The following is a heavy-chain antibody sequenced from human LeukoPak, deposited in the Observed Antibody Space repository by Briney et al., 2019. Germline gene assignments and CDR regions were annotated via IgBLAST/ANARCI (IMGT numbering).Heavy chain of an antibody. V-gene: IGHV4-4*02. CDR2: IYHSGST. Sequence: SGTLSLTCAVSGGSISSSNWGSWVRQPPGNGQEWIGEIYHSGSTNYNPSLKSRDTISVDKSNNQFSLKLSSVPAADTAVYYCARIYSSSWYAFLDWGQGTLVTVSS. D-gene: IGHD6-13*01. J-gene: IGHJ4*02. CDR1: GGSISSSNW. CDR3: ARIYSSSWYAFLD.